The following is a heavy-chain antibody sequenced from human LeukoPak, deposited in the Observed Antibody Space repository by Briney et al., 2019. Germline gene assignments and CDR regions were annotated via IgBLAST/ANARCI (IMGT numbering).Heavy chain of an antibody. Sequence: PSETLSLTCAVYGGSFSGYYWSWIRQPPGKGLEWIGEINHSGSTNYNPSLKSRVTISVDTSKNQFSLKLSSVTAADTAVYYCARGHRRITIFGVGLFDYWGQGTLVTVPS. J-gene: IGHJ4*02. CDR3: ARGHRRITIFGVGLFDY. CDR2: INHSGST. D-gene: IGHD3-3*01. CDR1: GGSFSGYY. V-gene: IGHV4-34*01.